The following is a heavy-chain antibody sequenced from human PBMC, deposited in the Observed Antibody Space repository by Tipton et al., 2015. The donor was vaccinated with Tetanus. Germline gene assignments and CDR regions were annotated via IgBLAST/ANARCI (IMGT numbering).Heavy chain of an antibody. CDR2: IYYAGNT. J-gene: IGHJ4*02. Sequence: TLSLTCTVSGGSINSGGYYWSWLRQHPGKGLEWIGYIYYAGNTYYNPSHKSRVTISVDTSNNQFTLRLISVTAADTAVYYCARANNEFPKKGPFDSWGQGSLVIVSS. V-gene: IGHV4-31*03. D-gene: IGHD1-1*01. CDR1: GGSINSGGYY. CDR3: ARANNEFPKKGPFDS.